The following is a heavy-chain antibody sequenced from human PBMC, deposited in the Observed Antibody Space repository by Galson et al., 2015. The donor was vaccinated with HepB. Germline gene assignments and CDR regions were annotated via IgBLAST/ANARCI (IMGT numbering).Heavy chain of an antibody. V-gene: IGHV3-30*18. Sequence: LRLSCAASGFTFSSYGMHRAHHEPGKGLEWVAVISYDGSNKYYADSVKGRFTISRDNSKNTLYLQMNSLRAEDTAGYYCAKVEHSGSYYHYYGMDVWGQGTTVTVSS. J-gene: IGHJ6*02. CDR2: ISYDGSNK. CDR3: AKVEHSGSYYHYYGMDV. CDR1: GFTFSSYG. D-gene: IGHD1-26*01.